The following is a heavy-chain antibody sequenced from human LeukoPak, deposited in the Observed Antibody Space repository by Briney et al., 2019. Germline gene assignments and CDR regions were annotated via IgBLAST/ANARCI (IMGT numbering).Heavy chain of an antibody. CDR2: INHSGST. J-gene: IGHJ6*02. V-gene: IGHV4-34*01. D-gene: IGHD6-19*01. CDR3: AREVRYSSGWKGSYYYYGVDV. Sequence: SETLSLTCAVYGGSFSGYYWSWIRQPPGKGLEWIGEINHSGSTNYNPSLKSRVTISVDTSKNQFSLKLSSVTAADTAVYYCAREVRYSSGWKGSYYYYGVDVWGRGTTVTVSS. CDR1: GGSFSGYY.